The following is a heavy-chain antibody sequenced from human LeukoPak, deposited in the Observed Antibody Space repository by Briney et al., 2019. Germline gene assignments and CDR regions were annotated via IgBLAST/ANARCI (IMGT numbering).Heavy chain of an antibody. V-gene: IGHV3-30*18. CDR2: ISYDGSNK. J-gene: IGHJ6*02. CDR3: AKPQPPVTTAQLVVYYYYGMDV. Sequence: PGGSLRLSCAASGFTFSSYSMNWVRQAPGKGLEWVAVISYDGSNKYYADSVKGRFTISRDNSKNTLYLQMNSLRAEDTAVYYCAKPQPPVTTAQLVVYYYYGMDVWGQGTTVTVSS. CDR1: GFTFSSYS. D-gene: IGHD4-17*01.